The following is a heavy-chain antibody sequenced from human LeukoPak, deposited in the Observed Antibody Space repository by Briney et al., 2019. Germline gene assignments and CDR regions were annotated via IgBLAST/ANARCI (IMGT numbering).Heavy chain of an antibody. Sequence: GASVKVSCKASGYTFTRYFMHWVRQAPGQGFEWMGRINPSGGRTSYAQRFQGRATMTWDTSTSTVYMELSSLRSEDTAIYYCAREAVAATQHGMDVWGQGTTVTVSS. V-gene: IGHV1-46*01. J-gene: IGHJ6*02. CDR2: INPSGGRT. CDR3: AREAVAATQHGMDV. D-gene: IGHD6-19*01. CDR1: GYTFTRYF.